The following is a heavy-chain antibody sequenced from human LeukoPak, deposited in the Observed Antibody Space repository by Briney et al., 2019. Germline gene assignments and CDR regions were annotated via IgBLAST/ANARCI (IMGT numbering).Heavy chain of an antibody. Sequence: GGSLRLSCAASGFTFSAYAMSWVRQAPGKGLEWVSAISRSGSSTDYADSVKGRFTISRDNSKNTLCLQMNSLRPEDTAVYYCAKGGDILTGYYLYWYFDLWGRGTLVTVSS. CDR1: GFTFSAYA. V-gene: IGHV3-23*01. J-gene: IGHJ2*01. CDR3: AKGGDILTGYYLYWYFDL. CDR2: ISRSGSST. D-gene: IGHD3-9*01.